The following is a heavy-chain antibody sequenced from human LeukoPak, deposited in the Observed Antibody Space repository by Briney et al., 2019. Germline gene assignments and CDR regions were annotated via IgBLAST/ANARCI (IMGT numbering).Heavy chain of an antibody. Sequence: PGGSLRLSCAASGFTFSSYAMHWVRQAPGKGLEWVAVISYDGSNKYYADSVKGRFTISRDNSKNTLYLQMNSLRAEDTAVYYCARELDDSSGYYPFDYWGQGTLVTVSS. CDR2: ISYDGSNK. CDR3: ARELDDSSGYYPFDY. V-gene: IGHV3-30-3*01. CDR1: GFTFSSYA. D-gene: IGHD3-22*01. J-gene: IGHJ4*02.